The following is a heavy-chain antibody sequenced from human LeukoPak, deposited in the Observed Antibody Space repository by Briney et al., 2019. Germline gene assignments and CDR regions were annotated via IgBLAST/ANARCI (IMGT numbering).Heavy chain of an antibody. CDR1: GFTFSSYS. CDR2: ISSSSSYI. Sequence: PGGSLRLSCAASGFTFSSYSMNWVRQAPGKGLEWVSSISSSSSYIYYADSVKGRFTISRDNAKNSLYLQMNSLRDEDTAVYYCASNFNYYDSSGYYSPFDYWGQGTLVTVSS. D-gene: IGHD3-22*01. J-gene: IGHJ4*02. V-gene: IGHV3-21*01. CDR3: ASNFNYYDSSGYYSPFDY.